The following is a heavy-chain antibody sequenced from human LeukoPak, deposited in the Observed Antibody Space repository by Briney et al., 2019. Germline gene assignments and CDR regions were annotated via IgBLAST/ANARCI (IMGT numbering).Heavy chain of an antibody. Sequence: ASVKVSCKASGYTFTTYGISWVRQAPGQGLEWIGWISSYNDNTNYAQKFQGRVTITRDTSASTAYMELSSLRSEDTAVYYCARELTIFGVVSQNTYYYYGMDVWGQGTTVTVSS. CDR3: ARELTIFGVVSQNTYYYYGMDV. CDR1: GYTFTTYG. D-gene: IGHD3-3*01. V-gene: IGHV1-18*01. J-gene: IGHJ6*02. CDR2: ISSYNDNT.